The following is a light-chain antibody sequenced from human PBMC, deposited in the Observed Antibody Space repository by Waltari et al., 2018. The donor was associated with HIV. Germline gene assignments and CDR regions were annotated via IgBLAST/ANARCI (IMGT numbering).Light chain of an antibody. CDR2: TNN. CDR1: SSNIRRNY. V-gene: IGLV1-47*01. CDR3: AAWNDRLSGYV. Sequence: SVLTQPPSAPGTPGQRVTIPCSGSSSNIRRNYAYWYQQLPGTAPKLLSYTNNQRPSGVPDRFSGSKSGTSASLAISGLRSEDEADYYCAAWNDRLSGYVFGTGTKVTV. J-gene: IGLJ1*01.